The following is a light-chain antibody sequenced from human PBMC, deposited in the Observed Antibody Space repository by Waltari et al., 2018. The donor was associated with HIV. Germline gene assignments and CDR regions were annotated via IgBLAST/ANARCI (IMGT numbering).Light chain of an antibody. CDR2: EVN. J-gene: IGLJ2*01. CDR1: SSDVGRYSD. CDR3: SSYAGINPVI. V-gene: IGLV2-8*01. Sequence: QSALTQPPSASGSLGQSVTLSCTGSSSDVGRYSDVPWYQQHPGKAPKLLIFEVNKRPSGVPDRFSGSKSGNTASLTVSGLQAEDEAEYSCSSYAGINPVIFGGGTTLTVL.